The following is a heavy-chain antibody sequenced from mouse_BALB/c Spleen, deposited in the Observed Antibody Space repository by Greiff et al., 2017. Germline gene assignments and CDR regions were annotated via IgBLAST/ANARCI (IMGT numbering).Heavy chain of an antibody. J-gene: IGHJ4*01. D-gene: IGHD2-14*01. CDR3: ARKVLYAMDY. CDR2: IDPANGNT. Sequence: VQLKQSGAELVKPGASVKLSCTASGFNIKDTYMHWVKQRPEQGLEWIGRIDPANGNTKYDPKFQGKATITADTSSNTAYLQLSSLTSEDTAVYYCARKVLYAMDYWGQGTSVTVSS. CDR1: GFNIKDTY. V-gene: IGHV14-3*02.